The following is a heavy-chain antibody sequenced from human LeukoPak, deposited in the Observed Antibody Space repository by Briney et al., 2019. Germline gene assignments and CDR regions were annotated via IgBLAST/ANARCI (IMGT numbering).Heavy chain of an antibody. CDR1: GFTFSNAL. Sequence: GGSLRLSCAASGFTFSNALMSWVRQAPGKGLEWVGRIKSKNDGGTTDYAAPVKGRFTISRDDSKNTLYLQMNSVKTEDTAVYYCTTLGYSYASYWGKGTLVTVSS. J-gene: IGHJ4*02. CDR2: IKSKNDGGTT. V-gene: IGHV3-15*01. D-gene: IGHD5-18*01. CDR3: TTLGYSYASY.